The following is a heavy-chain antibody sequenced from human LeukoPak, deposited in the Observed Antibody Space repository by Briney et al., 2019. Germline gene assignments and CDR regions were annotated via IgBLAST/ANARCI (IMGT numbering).Heavy chain of an antibody. Sequence: PSETLSPTCAVYGGSFSGYYWSWIRQPPGKGLEWIGEINHSGSTNYNPSLKSRVTISVDTSKNQFSLKLSSVTAADTAVYYCARFGGSNGYYYYGMDVWGQGTTVTVSS. CDR3: ARFGGSNGYYYYGMDV. CDR2: INHSGST. D-gene: IGHD2-15*01. CDR1: GGSFSGYY. J-gene: IGHJ6*02. V-gene: IGHV4-34*01.